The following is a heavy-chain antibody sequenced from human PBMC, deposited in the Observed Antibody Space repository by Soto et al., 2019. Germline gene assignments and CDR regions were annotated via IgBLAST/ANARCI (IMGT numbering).Heavy chain of an antibody. Sequence: QVQLVQSGAEVKKPGSSVKVSCKASGGTFISYAISWVRQAPGQGLEWMGGIIPVFGTGIYAQKFQGRVTITADKSTNTAYMELSSLRSEDTAVYFCARVGGTGGYTYGLDYWGQGTLVTVSS. CDR3: ARVGGTGGYTYGLDY. J-gene: IGHJ4*02. CDR2: IIPVFGTG. V-gene: IGHV1-69*06. D-gene: IGHD5-18*01. CDR1: GGTFISYA.